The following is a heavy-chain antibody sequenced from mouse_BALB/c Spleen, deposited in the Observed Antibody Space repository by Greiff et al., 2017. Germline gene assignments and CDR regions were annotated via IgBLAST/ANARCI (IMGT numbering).Heavy chain of an antibody. J-gene: IGHJ2*01. V-gene: IGHV1-9*01. D-gene: IGHD2-4*01. CDR2: ILPGSGST. CDR3: ASYDYDAPFDY. Sequence: VKLVESGAELMKPGASVKISCKATGYTFSSYWIEWVKQRPGHGLEWIGEILPGSGSTNYNEKFKGKATFTADTSSNTAYMQLSSLTSEDSAVYYCASYDYDAPFDYWGQGTTLTVSS. CDR1: GYTFSSYW.